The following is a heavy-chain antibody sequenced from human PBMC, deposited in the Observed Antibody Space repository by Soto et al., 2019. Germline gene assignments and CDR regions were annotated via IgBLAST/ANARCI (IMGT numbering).Heavy chain of an antibody. D-gene: IGHD3-9*01. CDR3: ARGRYDILTGYFTGPDYYYYMDV. Sequence: SETLSLTCTVSGGSISSYYWSWIRQPPGKGLEWIGYIYYSGSTNYNPSLKSRVTISVDTSKNQFSLKLSSVTAADTAVYYCARGRYDILTGYFTGPDYYYYMDVWGKGTTVTVS. J-gene: IGHJ6*03. CDR2: IYYSGST. CDR1: GGSISSYY. V-gene: IGHV4-59*01.